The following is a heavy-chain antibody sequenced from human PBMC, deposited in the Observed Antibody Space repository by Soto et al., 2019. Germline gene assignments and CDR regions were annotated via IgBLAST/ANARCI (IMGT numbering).Heavy chain of an antibody. V-gene: IGHV2-5*02. CDR3: VHSRCGGDCLQSYSSHYYYGMDS. Sequence: SGPTLVNPTQTLALTCTFSGFSLTTSGVGVGWIRKTPGKALEWLAVIYWDDDKRYSPSLKSRLTITKDTSKNQVVLTMTNMDPVDTATYYCVHSRCGGDCLQSYSSHYYYGMDSWGQGITVTVSS. CDR1: GFSLTTSGVG. D-gene: IGHD2-21*02. CDR2: IYWDDDK. J-gene: IGHJ6*02.